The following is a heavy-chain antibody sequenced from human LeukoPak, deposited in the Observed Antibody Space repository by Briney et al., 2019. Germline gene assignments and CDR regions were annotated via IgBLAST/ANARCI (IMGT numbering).Heavy chain of an antibody. Sequence: SVKVSCKASGYTFTGYYMHWVRQAPGQGLEWMGGIIPIFGTANYAQKFQGRVTITADKSTSTAYMELSSLRSEDTAVYYCARALTPYSSSSPIDYWGQGTLVTVSS. CDR3: ARALTPYSSSSPIDY. V-gene: IGHV1-69*06. CDR2: IIPIFGTA. CDR1: GYTFTGYY. J-gene: IGHJ4*02. D-gene: IGHD6-6*01.